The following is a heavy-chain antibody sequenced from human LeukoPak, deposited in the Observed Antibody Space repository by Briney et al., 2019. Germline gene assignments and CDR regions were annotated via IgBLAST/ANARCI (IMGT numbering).Heavy chain of an antibody. D-gene: IGHD2-2*01. CDR3: TTDIVVVPPYVDV. CDR1: GFTFSNAW. Sequence: GGSLRLSCAASGFTFSNAWMSWVRQAPGKGLEWVGRIKSKTDGGTTDYAAPVKGRFTISRDDSKNTLYLQMNSLKTEDTAVYYCTTDIVVVPPYVDVWGKGTTVTVSS. CDR2: IKSKTDGGTT. V-gene: IGHV3-15*01. J-gene: IGHJ6*03.